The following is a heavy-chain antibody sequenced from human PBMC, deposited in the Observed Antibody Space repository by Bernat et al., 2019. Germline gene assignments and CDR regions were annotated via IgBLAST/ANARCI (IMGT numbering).Heavy chain of an antibody. CDR3: AKDGSRGIQLGEFGTLGMDV. D-gene: IGHD3-16*01. Sequence: QMLLVESGGGVVQPGGSLRLSCAASGFTFSSYGMHWVRQTPTKGLEWVAFTRYDGDNKYYLDSVKGRFTISRDNSKNTLYLQMNSLRTEDTAVYYCAKDGSRGIQLGEFGTLGMDVWGQGTTVTVSS. CDR2: TRYDGDNK. J-gene: IGHJ6*02. CDR1: GFTFSSYG. V-gene: IGHV3-30*02.